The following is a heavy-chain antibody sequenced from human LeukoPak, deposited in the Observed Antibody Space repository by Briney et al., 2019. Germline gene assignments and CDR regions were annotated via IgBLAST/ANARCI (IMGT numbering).Heavy chain of an antibody. CDR1: GYTFTSHG. J-gene: IGHJ4*02. Sequence: ASVKVSCKASGYTFTSHGFSWVRQAPGQGLEWMGWISPFNGNTNYAEKFQGRVTMTTDTSTSAAYMELRSLRSDDTAVYYCARGGPPGGSGSYSDYWGQGTLVTVSS. V-gene: IGHV1-18*01. CDR2: ISPFNGNT. D-gene: IGHD1-26*01. CDR3: ARGGPPGGSGSYSDY.